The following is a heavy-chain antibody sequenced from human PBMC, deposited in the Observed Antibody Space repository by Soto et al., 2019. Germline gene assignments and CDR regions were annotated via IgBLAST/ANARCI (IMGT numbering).Heavy chain of an antibody. V-gene: IGHV1-69*08. CDR3: ARSRGSYYSNFDS. CDR1: ADTFTGYT. J-gene: IGHJ4*02. D-gene: IGHD3-10*01. Sequence: QVQLVQSGAEVKKPGSSVKVSCKASADTFTGYTVTWVRQAPGQGLEWVGRVIPILGASNFAQKFQGRVTISADKSTDTAYMVLTGLTSEDTAVYYCARSRGSYYSNFDSWGQGTQVTVSS. CDR2: VIPILGAS.